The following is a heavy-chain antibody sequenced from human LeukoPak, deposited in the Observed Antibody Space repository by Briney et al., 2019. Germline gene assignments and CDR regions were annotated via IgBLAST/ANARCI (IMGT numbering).Heavy chain of an antibody. V-gene: IGHV3-23*01. CDR2: IIVSIDNT. CDR3: VKWGGYFYAYPPSDYFFDH. J-gene: IGHJ4*02. CDR1: GFTYSSHA. Sequence: VGSLRLSCAVSGFTYSSHAMCWVRQAPGKGLEWGSVIIVSIDNTYYPDSFKGESTISRDNSKNTPYLQMNSLRAEDTAVYYCVKWGGYFYAYPPSDYFFDHWGQGTLVTVSS. D-gene: IGHD3-16*01.